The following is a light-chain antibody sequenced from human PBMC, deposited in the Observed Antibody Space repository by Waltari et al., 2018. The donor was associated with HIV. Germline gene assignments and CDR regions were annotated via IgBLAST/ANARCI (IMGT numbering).Light chain of an antibody. Sequence: IRVTQSPPSLSASVGDRVNITCRTSQGVSRYLSWYQQKPGKAPKLLIYGASNLQSGVPSRFSGSGSATDFSLTISNLQPEDLATYFCQHNYNNPRTFGQGTRLEIK. CDR3: QHNYNNPRT. J-gene: IGKJ2*01. CDR1: QGVSRY. CDR2: GAS. V-gene: IGKV1-39*01.